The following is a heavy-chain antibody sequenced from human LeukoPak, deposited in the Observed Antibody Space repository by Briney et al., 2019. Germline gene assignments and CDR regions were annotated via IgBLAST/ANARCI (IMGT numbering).Heavy chain of an antibody. J-gene: IGHJ5*02. D-gene: IGHD3-22*01. Sequence: PSETLSLTCTVSGGSIGSSSNYMSWVRQAPGKGLEWVSVIYSGGSTYYADSVKGRFTISRDNSKNTLYLQMNSLRAEDTAVYYCARDGGDYYDSSGYYYEGLSWGQGTLVTVSS. CDR3: ARDGGDYYDSSGYYYEGLS. CDR1: GGSIGSSSNY. CDR2: IYSGGST. V-gene: IGHV3-66*01.